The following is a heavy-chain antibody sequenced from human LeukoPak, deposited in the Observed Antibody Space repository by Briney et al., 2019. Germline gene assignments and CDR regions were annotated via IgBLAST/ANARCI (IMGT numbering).Heavy chain of an antibody. V-gene: IGHV4-39*01. D-gene: IGHD6-19*01. CDR3: TGYSAGWSSGGGY. J-gene: IGHJ4*02. CDR1: GGSISSLTYY. Sequence: SETLSLTCTVSGGSISSLTYYWGWIRQPPGKGLESIASIYYSGTTYYSPSLKSRVAISVNRSNNQFSLRLSSVTAADTAVYFCTGYSAGWSSGGGYWGQGTVVTVSS. CDR2: IYYSGTT.